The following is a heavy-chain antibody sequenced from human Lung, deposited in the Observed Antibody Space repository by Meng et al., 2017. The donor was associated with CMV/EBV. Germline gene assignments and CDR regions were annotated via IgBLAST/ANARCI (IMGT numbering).Heavy chain of an antibody. V-gene: IGHV3-23*03. D-gene: IGHD2-8*01. CDR1: GFTLSNYA. CDR3: AKDHMLSYFDY. CDR2: IYSGDSST. Sequence: GESLKISCAASGFTLSNYAMSWVRQAPGKGLEWVSVIYSGDSSTHYADSVKGRFNISRDNSKNTLYLQMNMLRAEDTAVYYCAKDHMLSYFDYWGQGTVVTVAS. J-gene: IGHJ4*02.